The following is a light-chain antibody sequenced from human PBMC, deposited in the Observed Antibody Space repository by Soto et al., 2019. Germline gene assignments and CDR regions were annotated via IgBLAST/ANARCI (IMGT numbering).Light chain of an antibody. CDR3: CSYAGSYTWV. J-gene: IGLJ3*02. CDR1: SSDVGGYIF. CDR2: DVS. V-gene: IGLV2-11*01. Sequence: QSALTQPRSVSGSPGQSVTISCTGTSSDVGGYIFVSWYQQRPGNAPKVMIFDVSERPSGVPDRFSGSKSGNTASLTISGLQAEDEADYYCCSYAGSYTWVFGGGTKVTVL.